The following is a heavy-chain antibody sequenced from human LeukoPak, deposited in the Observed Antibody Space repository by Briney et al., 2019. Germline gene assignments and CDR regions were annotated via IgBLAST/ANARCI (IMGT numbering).Heavy chain of an antibody. J-gene: IGHJ3*02. V-gene: IGHV3-11*05. CDR1: GFTFSDYY. CDR3: ARVPGKYAFDI. D-gene: IGHD3-10*01. CDR2: ISSSGSST. Sequence: GGSLRLSCGASGFTFSDYYMSGIRQAPGKGLEWVTYISSSGSSTNYADSVKGRFTISRDNAKNSLYLQMNSLRAEDTAVYYCARVPGKYAFDIWGQGTMVTVSA.